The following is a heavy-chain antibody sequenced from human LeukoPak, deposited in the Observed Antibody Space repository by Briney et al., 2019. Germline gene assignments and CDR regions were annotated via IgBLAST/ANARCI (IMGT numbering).Heavy chain of an antibody. CDR3: AREPRDIVVVPAAISPHYFDY. J-gene: IGHJ4*02. CDR1: GGSFSGYY. Sequence: SETLSLTCAVYGGSFSGYYWSWIRQPPGKGLEWIGGINHSGSTNYNPSLKSRVTISVDTSKNQFSLKLSSVTAADTAVYYCAREPRDIVVVPAAISPHYFDYWGQGTLVTVSS. V-gene: IGHV4-34*01. D-gene: IGHD2-2*01. CDR2: INHSGST.